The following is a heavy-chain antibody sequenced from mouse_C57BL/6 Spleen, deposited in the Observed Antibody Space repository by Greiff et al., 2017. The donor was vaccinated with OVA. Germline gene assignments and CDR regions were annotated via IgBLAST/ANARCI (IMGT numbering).Heavy chain of an antibody. CDR3: ARSGVTGWDY. D-gene: IGHD4-1*01. CDR2: INPGSGGT. CDR1: GYAFTNYL. Sequence: QVQLKQSGAELVRPGTSVKVSCKASGYAFTNYLIEWVKQRPGQGLEWIGVINPGSGGTNYNEKFKGKATLTADKSSSTAYMQLSSLTSEDSAVYFCARSGVTGWDYWGQGTTLTVSS. J-gene: IGHJ2*01. V-gene: IGHV1-54*01.